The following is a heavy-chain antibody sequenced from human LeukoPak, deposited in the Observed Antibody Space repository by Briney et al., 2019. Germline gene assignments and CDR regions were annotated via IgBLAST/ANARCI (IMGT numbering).Heavy chain of an antibody. J-gene: IGHJ4*02. D-gene: IGHD6-13*01. Sequence: GESLKISCKGSGYTLTSHWIGWVRQMPGKGLEWMGILYPGDSETRYSPSFQGQVTISADKSISTAYLQWGSLKASDTAIYYCARKSIIGAGENFDYWGQGTLVTVSS. CDR2: LYPGDSET. V-gene: IGHV5-51*01. CDR3: ARKSIIGAGENFDY. CDR1: GYTLTSHW.